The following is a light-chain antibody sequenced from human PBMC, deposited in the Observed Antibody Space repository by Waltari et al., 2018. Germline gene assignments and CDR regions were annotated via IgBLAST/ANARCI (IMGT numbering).Light chain of an antibody. V-gene: IGLV2-8*01. Sequence: SALTQPPSASGSPGQSVAISCTGTSSDVGGYDYVSWYQHHPGKAPKLIIYEVTQRPSGVPDRFSGSKSGNTASLTVSGLQADDEADYYCSSFAGNYKWVFGGGTKLTVL. CDR3: SSFAGNYKWV. CDR1: SSDVGGYDY. J-gene: IGLJ3*02. CDR2: EVT.